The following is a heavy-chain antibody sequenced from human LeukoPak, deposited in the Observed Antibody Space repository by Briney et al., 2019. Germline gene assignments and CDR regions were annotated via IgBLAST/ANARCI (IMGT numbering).Heavy chain of an antibody. CDR1: GFIFSSVE. D-gene: IGHD2-2*01. CDR2: IYYSGST. Sequence: PGGSLRLSCAASGFIFSSVEMNWVRQPPGKGLEWIGYIYYSGSTNYSPSLKSRVTISVDTSKNQFSLKMSSVTAADTAVYYCARGCSSTSCYGLIDYWGQGTQVTVSS. CDR3: ARGCSSTSCYGLIDY. J-gene: IGHJ4*02. V-gene: IGHV4-59*01.